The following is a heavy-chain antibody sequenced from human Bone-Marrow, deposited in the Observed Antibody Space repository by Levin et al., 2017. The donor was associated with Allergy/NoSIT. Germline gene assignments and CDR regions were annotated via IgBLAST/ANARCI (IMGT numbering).Heavy chain of an antibody. CDR1: GGSLRNAGYS. J-gene: IGHJ2*01. CDR2: IYHTGST. Sequence: SQTLSLTCAVSGGSLRNAGYSWSWIRQPPGKGLEWIGYIYHTGSTYYNPSLKSRVTISVDRSKNHFSLRLSSVTAADAAVYYCARVEFGGNSGYFDLWGRGILVTVSS. D-gene: IGHD4-23*01. V-gene: IGHV4-30-2*01. CDR3: ARVEFGGNSGYFDL.